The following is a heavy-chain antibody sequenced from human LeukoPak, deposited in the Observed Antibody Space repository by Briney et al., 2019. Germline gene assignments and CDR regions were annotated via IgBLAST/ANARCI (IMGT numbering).Heavy chain of an antibody. V-gene: IGHV1-18*01. CDR1: GYTFSNSG. CDR3: AREGRRELLD. J-gene: IGHJ4*02. CDR2: ISAYNGNT. Sequence: GASVKVSCKASGYTFSNSGVCWVRQAPGQGLEWMGWISAYNGNTNYAQKLQGRVTITTDTSTSTAYMELRSLRSDDTAVYYCAREGRRELLDWGQGTLVTVSS. D-gene: IGHD1-26*01.